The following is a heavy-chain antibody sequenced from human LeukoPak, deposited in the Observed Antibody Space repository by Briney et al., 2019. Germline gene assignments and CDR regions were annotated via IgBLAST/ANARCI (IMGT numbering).Heavy chain of an antibody. V-gene: IGHV4-4*07. D-gene: IGHD6-25*01. CDR3: ASSIAANYYYYYMDV. J-gene: IGHJ6*03. Sequence: SETLSLTCTVSGGSIGSYYWSWLRQPAGKGLEWIGRIYTSGSTNYNPSLKSRVTMSVDTSKNQFSLKLSSVTAADTAVYYCASSIAANYYYYYMDVWGKGTTVTVSS. CDR1: GGSIGSYY. CDR2: IYTSGST.